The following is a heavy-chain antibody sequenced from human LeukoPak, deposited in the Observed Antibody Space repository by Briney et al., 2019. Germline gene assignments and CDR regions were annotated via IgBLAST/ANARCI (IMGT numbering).Heavy chain of an antibody. J-gene: IGHJ3*01. CDR3: ARALTQGLRYFDWLFDY. Sequence: GGSLRLSCAASGFTFSSYSLNWVRQAPGKGLEWVSSISSSSRYIYYADSVKGRFTISRDNAKNSLYLQMNSLRAEDTAVYYCARALTQGLRYFDWLFDYWGQGTMVTVSS. CDR1: GFTFSSYS. V-gene: IGHV3-21*01. D-gene: IGHD3-9*01. CDR2: ISSSSRYI.